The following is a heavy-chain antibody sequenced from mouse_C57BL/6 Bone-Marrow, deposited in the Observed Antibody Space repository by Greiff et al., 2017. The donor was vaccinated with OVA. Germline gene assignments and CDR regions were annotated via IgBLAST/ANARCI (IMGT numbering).Heavy chain of an antibody. CDR2: IHPNSGST. CDR1: GYTFTSYW. CDR3: ARGSYYYGSSYGYFDV. D-gene: IGHD1-1*01. Sequence: QVQLQQPGAELVKPGASVKLSCKASGYTFTSYWMHWVKQRPGQGLEWFGIIHPNSGSTNYNEKFKSKATLTVDKSSSTAYMQLSSLTSEDSAVYYCARGSYYYGSSYGYFDVWGTGTTVTVSS. V-gene: IGHV1-64*01. J-gene: IGHJ1*03.